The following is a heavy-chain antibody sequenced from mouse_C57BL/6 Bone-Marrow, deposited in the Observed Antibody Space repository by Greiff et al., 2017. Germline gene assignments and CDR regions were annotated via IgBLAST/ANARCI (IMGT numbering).Heavy chain of an antibody. V-gene: IGHV14-4*01. Sequence: EVQLVESGAELVRPGASVKLSCTASGFNIKDDYMHWVKQRPEQGLEWIGWIDPENGDTEYASKFQGKATITADTSSNTAYLQLSSLTSEDTAVYYWTSYSNYRYFDYWGQGTTLTVSS. CDR2: IDPENGDT. CDR1: GFNIKDDY. D-gene: IGHD2-5*01. CDR3: TSYSNYRYFDY. J-gene: IGHJ2*01.